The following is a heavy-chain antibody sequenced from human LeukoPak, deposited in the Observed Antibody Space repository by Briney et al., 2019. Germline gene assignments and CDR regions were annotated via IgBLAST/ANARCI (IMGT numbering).Heavy chain of an antibody. Sequence: PSETLSLTFAVYGESLSGYFWNWIRQPPGKGLEWIGSIYYSGSTYYNPSLKSRVTISVDTSKNQFSLKLSSVTAADTAVYYCARDLVGATDYWGQGTLVTVSS. CDR2: IYYSGST. V-gene: IGHV4-34*01. D-gene: IGHD1-26*01. J-gene: IGHJ4*02. CDR1: GESLSGYF. CDR3: ARDLVGATDY.